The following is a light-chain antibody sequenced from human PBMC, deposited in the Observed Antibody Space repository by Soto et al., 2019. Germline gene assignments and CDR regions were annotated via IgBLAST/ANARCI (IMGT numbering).Light chain of an antibody. CDR1: NSDIGVYNY. CDR2: GNR. V-gene: IGLV2-14*03. J-gene: IGLJ3*02. CDR3: QAYDYSLTASV. Sequence: QSALTQPASVSGSPGQSITISCTGTNSDIGVYNYVSWYQQLPGAAPKLVIFGNRNRPSGVPERFSGSKSGTSASLAITGLQAEDEADYYCQAYDYSLTASVFGGGTKLTVL.